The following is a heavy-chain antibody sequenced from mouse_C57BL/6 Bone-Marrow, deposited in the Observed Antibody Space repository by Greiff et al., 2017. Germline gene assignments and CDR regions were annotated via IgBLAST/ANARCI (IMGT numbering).Heavy chain of an antibody. CDR1: GFTFSSYG. CDR2: ISSGGSYT. CDR3: ARYSNYADYWYFDV. D-gene: IGHD2-5*01. J-gene: IGHJ1*03. Sequence: VQLKESGGDLVKPGGSLKLSCAASGFTFSSYGMSWVRQTPDKRLEWVATISSGGSYTYYPDSVKGRFTISRDNAKNTLYLQMSSLKSEDTAMYYCARYSNYADYWYFDVWGTGTTVTVSS. V-gene: IGHV5-6*01.